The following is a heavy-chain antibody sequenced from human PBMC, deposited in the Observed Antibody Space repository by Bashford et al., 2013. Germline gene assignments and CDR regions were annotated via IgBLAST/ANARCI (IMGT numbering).Heavy chain of an antibody. CDR3: AKGGSGWWDSDYYYGMDV. Sequence: VRQAPGKGLEWVAIIWYDGNTKFYADSVKGRFTISRDNSKDTLYLQMNSLRAEDTAVYYCAKGGSGWWDSDYYYGMDVWGQGTTVTVSS. CDR2: IWYDGNTK. J-gene: IGHJ6*02. D-gene: IGHD6-19*01. V-gene: IGHV3-30*02.